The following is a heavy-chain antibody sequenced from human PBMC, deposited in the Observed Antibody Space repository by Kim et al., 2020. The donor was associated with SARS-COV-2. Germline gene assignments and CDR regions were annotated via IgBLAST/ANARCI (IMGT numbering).Heavy chain of an antibody. V-gene: IGHV4-39*01. CDR2: VYYSGST. Sequence: SETLSLTCTVSGGSISRSNSHWGWIRQPPGKGLEWIGSVYYSGSTFYNPSLKSRVTISLDTSENQLSLKLTSVTAADTAVYYCARLERTGSGGWGWVDP. CDR1: GGSISRSNSH. CDR3: ARLERTGSGGWGWVDP. J-gene: IGHJ5*02. D-gene: IGHD2-15*01.